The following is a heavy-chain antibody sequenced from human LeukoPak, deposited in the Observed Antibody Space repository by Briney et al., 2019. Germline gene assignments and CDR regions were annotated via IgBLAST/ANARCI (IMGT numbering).Heavy chain of an antibody. CDR3: TTAGVLLWFGEFRD. Sequence: GGSLRLSCAASGFTFTNAWMSWVRQAPGKGLEWVGRIKSKTDDGTTDYAAPVKGRFTISRDDSKNTLYLQMNSLKPEDTAVYYCTTAGVLLWFGEFRDWGQGTLVTVSS. D-gene: IGHD3-10*01. CDR1: GFTFTNAW. J-gene: IGHJ4*02. CDR2: IKSKTDDGTT. V-gene: IGHV3-15*01.